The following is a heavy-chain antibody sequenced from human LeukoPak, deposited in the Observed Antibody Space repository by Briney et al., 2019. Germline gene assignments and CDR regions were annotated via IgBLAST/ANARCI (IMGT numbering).Heavy chain of an antibody. CDR3: AKAGGWTNYFDY. J-gene: IGHJ4*02. D-gene: IGHD6-19*01. V-gene: IGHV3-23*01. CDR2: ISAGGGST. CDR1: GFTFSSYA. Sequence: PGGSLRLSCAASGFTFSSYAMTWVRQAPGKGLEWVSAISAGGGSTYYADSVKGRFTISGDNSKNTLYLQLNSLRAEDTAVYYCAKAGGWTNYFDYWGQGTLVTVSS.